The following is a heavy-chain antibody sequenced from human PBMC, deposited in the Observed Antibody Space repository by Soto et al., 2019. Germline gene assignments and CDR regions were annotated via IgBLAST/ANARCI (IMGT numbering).Heavy chain of an antibody. D-gene: IGHD2-15*01. V-gene: IGHV2-5*02. J-gene: IGHJ1*01. CDR2: IYWDDDK. CDR3: AHDVVVVAATPAEYFQH. CDR1: GFSLSTSGVG. Sequence: QITLKESGPTLVKPTQTLTLTCTFSGFSLSTSGVGVGWIRQPPGKALEWLALIYWDDDKRYSPSLKSRLTITQDTSKNQVVLTMTNMDPVDTATYYCAHDVVVVAATPAEYFQHWGQGTLVTVSS.